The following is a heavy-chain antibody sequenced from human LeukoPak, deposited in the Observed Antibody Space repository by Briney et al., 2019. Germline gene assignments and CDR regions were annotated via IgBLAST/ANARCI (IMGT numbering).Heavy chain of an antibody. CDR3: ARIVGGTQDY. Sequence: SETLSLTCAVYGGSFSGYYWSWIRQPPGKGLEWIGEINHSGSTNYNPSLKGRVTISVDTSKNQFSLKLSSVTAADTAVYYCARIVGGTQDYWGQGTLVTVSS. V-gene: IGHV4-34*01. J-gene: IGHJ4*02. CDR1: GGSFSGYY. CDR2: INHSGST. D-gene: IGHD1-26*01.